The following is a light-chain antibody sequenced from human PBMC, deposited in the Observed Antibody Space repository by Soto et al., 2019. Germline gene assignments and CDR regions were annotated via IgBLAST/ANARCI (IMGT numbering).Light chain of an antibody. Sequence: DIQMTQSPSTLSASVGDRVTITCRASRRISSWLAWYQQQPGKAPKLLVYDASTLQSGVPSRFSGNGSGTEFPLTISRLQPEDLATSFCQQYNGYPWTFGQGTRV. V-gene: IGKV1-5*01. CDR1: RRISSW. CDR3: QQYNGYPWT. CDR2: DAS. J-gene: IGKJ1*01.